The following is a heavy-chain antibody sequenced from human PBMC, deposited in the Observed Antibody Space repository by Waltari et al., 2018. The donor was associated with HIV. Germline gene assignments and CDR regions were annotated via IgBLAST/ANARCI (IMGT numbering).Heavy chain of an antibody. CDR2: IWYDGSKK. V-gene: IGHV3-33*01. Sequence: QVQLVESGGGVVQPGRSLRLSCATSGFTLSSYGMHWVRQAPGKGMEWVTVIWYDGSKKYYADSGKGRFTISRDNSKNTLYLQMNSLRIEDTAVYYCARKYSSSWGAPFDYWGQGTLVTVSS. CDR3: ARKYSSSWGAPFDY. J-gene: IGHJ4*02. D-gene: IGHD6-13*01. CDR1: GFTLSSYG.